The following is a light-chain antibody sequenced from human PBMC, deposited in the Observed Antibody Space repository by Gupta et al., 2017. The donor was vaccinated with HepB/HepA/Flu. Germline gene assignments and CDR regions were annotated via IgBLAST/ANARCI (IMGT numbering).Light chain of an antibody. CDR2: AAS. CDR3: LQDNNYPIA. Sequence: AIQMTQSPSSLSASVGDTVTITCRASQGIRTDLGWYQQKPGKAPRLLIYAASSLQSGVPSRFSGSGSGTHFTLTISSLHPEDFATYYCLQDNNYPIAFGQGTKVEIK. J-gene: IGKJ1*01. CDR1: QGIRTD. V-gene: IGKV1-6*01.